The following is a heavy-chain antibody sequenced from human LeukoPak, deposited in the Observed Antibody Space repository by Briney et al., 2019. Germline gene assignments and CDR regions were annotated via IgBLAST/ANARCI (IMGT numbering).Heavy chain of an antibody. V-gene: IGHV3-30*18. D-gene: IGHD5-12*01. CDR3: AKNSGYDYLIDY. Sequence: HPGRSLRLSCAASGFSFSDYNMHWVRQAPGKGLEWMAVISYNGINEYYADSVEGRFTISRDNSKSTLLLQMNSLRAEDTAVYYCAKNSGYDYLIDYWGQGTLVTVSS. CDR1: GFSFSDYN. CDR2: ISYNGINE. J-gene: IGHJ4*02.